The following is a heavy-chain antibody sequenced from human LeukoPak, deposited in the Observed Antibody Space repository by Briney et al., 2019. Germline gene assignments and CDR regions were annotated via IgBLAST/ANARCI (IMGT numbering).Heavy chain of an antibody. D-gene: IGHD2-2*01. CDR3: ARDLRMEYQLPFDY. CDR1: GYTFTGFY. V-gene: IGHV1-18*04. Sequence: ASVKVSCKASGYTFTGFYMHWVRQAPGQGLEWMGWISAYNGNTNYAQKLQGRVTMTTDTSTSTAYMELRSLRSDDTAVYYCARDLRMEYQLPFDYWGQGTLVTVSS. CDR2: ISAYNGNT. J-gene: IGHJ4*02.